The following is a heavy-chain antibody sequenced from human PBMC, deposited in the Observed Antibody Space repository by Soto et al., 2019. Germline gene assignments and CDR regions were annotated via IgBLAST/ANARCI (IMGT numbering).Heavy chain of an antibody. Sequence: EVQLLESGGGLVQPGGSLRLSCAASGFTFSSYAMSWVRQAPGKGLEWVSAISGSGGSTYYADSVKGRFTISRDNSKNTMYLQMNSLRAEDTAVYYCAKIDCSSTSFYSSGDRFWFDPWGQGTLVTVAS. D-gene: IGHD2-2*01. V-gene: IGHV3-23*01. J-gene: IGHJ5*02. CDR2: ISGSGGST. CDR1: GFTFSSYA. CDR3: AKIDCSSTSFYSSGDRFWFDP.